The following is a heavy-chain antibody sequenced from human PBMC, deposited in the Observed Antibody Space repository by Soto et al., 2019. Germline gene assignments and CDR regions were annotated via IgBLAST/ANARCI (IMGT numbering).Heavy chain of an antibody. D-gene: IGHD2-15*01. CDR2: FDPEDGET. CDR3: ATGYCSGGSCPVSMDV. V-gene: IGHV1-24*01. Sequence: QAPLVQSGAEVKKPGASVKVSCKVSGYTLTGFSMHWVRQAPGKGLEWMGGFDPEDGETIYAQKLQGRVTMTEDTSTDTAYMELSSLGSEDTAVYYCATGYCSGGSCPVSMDVWGKGTTVTVSS. CDR1: GYTLTGFS. J-gene: IGHJ6*04.